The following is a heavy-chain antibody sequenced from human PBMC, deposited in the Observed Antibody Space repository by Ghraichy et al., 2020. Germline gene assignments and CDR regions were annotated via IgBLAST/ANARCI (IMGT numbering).Heavy chain of an antibody. V-gene: IGHV4-59*01. D-gene: IGHD1-1*01. J-gene: IGHJ5*02. CDR3: ARDRRPPHWFDP. CDR1: GGSISSYY. CDR2: IYYSGST. Sequence: SQTLSLTCTVSGGSISSYYWSWIRQPPGKGLEWIGYIYYSGSTNYNPSLKSRVTISVDTSKNQFSLKLSSVTAADTAVYYCARDRRPPHWFDPWGQGTLVTVSS.